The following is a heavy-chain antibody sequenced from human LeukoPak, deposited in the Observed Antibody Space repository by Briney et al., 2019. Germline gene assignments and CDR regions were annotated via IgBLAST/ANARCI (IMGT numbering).Heavy chain of an antibody. Sequence: PGGSLRLSCAASGFTFSSYTMNWVRQAPGKGLEWISSISSSSSYIYYADSVKGRFTISRDNAKNSLYLQMNSLRAEDTAVYYCAELGITMIGGVWGKGTTVTISS. CDR3: AELGITMIGGV. J-gene: IGHJ6*04. V-gene: IGHV3-21*01. D-gene: IGHD3-10*02. CDR2: ISSSSSYI. CDR1: GFTFSSYT.